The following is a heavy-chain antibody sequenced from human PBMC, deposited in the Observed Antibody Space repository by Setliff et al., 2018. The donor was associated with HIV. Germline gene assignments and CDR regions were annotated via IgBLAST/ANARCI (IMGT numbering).Heavy chain of an antibody. V-gene: IGHV3-30*04. D-gene: IGHD3-3*01. CDR2: ISYDGSNK. CDR1: GFTFSSYS. CDR3: ARAPSSYDFWSGYYYYYMDV. Sequence: PGGSLRLSCAASGFTFSSYSVHWVRQAPGKGLECVAVISYDGSNKYYADSVKGRFTISRDNSKNTLYLQMSSLRAEDTAVYYCARAPSSYDFWSGYYYYYMDVWGKGTTVTVSS. J-gene: IGHJ6*03.